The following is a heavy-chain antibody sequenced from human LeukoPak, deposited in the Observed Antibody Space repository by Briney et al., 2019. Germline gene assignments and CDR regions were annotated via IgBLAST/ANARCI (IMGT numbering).Heavy chain of an antibody. D-gene: IGHD3-9*01. CDR3: AVTYYDILTGYYKPSSFDY. Sequence: SETLSLTCAVYGGSFSGYYWSWIRQPPGKGLEWIGEINHSGSTNYNPSLKSRVTISVDTSKNQFSLKLSSVTAADTAVYYCAVTYYDILTGYYKPSSFDYWGQGALVTVSS. CDR1: GGSFSGYY. CDR2: INHSGST. V-gene: IGHV4-34*01. J-gene: IGHJ4*02.